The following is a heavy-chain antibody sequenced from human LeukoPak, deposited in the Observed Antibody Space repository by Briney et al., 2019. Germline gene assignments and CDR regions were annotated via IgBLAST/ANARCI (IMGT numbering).Heavy chain of an antibody. J-gene: IGHJ3*02. CDR2: IANYNGNT. Sequence: GASVKVSCTAFGYTFMNYGITWVRQAPGQGLEWMGWIANYNGNTNYAQKFQGRVIVTTDISTNTAYMELRSLRSDDTAVYYCAREGDAFDIWGQGTMVIVSS. CDR1: GYTFMNYG. CDR3: AREGDAFDI. V-gene: IGHV1-18*01.